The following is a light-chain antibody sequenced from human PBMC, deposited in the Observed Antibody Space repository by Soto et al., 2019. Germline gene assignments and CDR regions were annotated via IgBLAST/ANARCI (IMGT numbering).Light chain of an antibody. CDR1: QGISTS. CDR2: AAS. V-gene: IGKV1-27*01. CDR3: QKYNSAPLT. Sequence: DIQMTQSPSSLSASVGARVTITCLASQGISTSLACYQQKPGKVPKLLIYAASTLQAGVPSRFSGSGSGTAFTLTISSLQPEDVASYYCQKYNSAPLTFGGGTKVEIK. J-gene: IGKJ4*01.